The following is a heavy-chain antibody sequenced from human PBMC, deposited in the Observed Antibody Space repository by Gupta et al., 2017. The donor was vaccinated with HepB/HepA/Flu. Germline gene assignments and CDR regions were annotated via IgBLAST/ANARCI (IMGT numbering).Heavy chain of an antibody. V-gene: IGHV3-48*02. CDR2: IPSSTSTI. D-gene: IGHD6-13*01. CDR1: GFRFRSTR. J-gene: IGHJ4*02. CDR3: ATGSSEKQLGYYFDY. Sequence: VQLVESGGGLVQPGGSLRLSCAAYGFRFRSTRMNGFRKPQGKGLEWVSHIPSSTSTIDHADSVKGRFTTSRDNAKNSLYLQMNSLRDEDTAVYYCATGSSEKQLGYYFDYWGQGTLVTVSS.